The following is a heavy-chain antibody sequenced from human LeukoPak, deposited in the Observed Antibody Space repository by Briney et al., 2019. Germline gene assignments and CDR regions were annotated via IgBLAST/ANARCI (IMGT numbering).Heavy chain of an antibody. Sequence: GSLRLSCAASGFTFSDYYMSWIRQAPGKGLEWVSYISISGGSTYYADSVKGRFTISSDNAKNSLYLQMNSLSAEDTAVYYCARDRGSSYFDYWGQGTLVTVSS. CDR2: ISISGGST. D-gene: IGHD6-13*01. CDR1: GFTFSDYY. J-gene: IGHJ4*02. CDR3: ARDRGSSYFDY. V-gene: IGHV3-11*01.